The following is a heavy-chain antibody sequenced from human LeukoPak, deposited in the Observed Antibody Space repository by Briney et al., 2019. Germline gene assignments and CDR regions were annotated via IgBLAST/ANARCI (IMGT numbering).Heavy chain of an antibody. D-gene: IGHD3-9*01. J-gene: IGHJ4*02. CDR3: AKWGDFDVLTGYYVPDF. Sequence: GGSLRLSCAASGFTFSNYAMSWVRQAPGKGLEWVSAITGSGGNTYYADSVRGRFTISRDNSKNTLYLQMNSLRDEDTAVYYCAKWGDFDVLTGYYVPDFWGQGTLVTVSS. V-gene: IGHV3-23*01. CDR1: GFTFSNYA. CDR2: ITGSGGNT.